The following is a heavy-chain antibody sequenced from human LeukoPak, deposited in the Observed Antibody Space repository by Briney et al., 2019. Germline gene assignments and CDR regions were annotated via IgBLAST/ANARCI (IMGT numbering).Heavy chain of an antibody. J-gene: IGHJ4*02. D-gene: IGHD3-10*01. CDR3: ARDRKDGYYYGSGIDY. CDR2: ISASGGST. Sequence: GGSLRLSCAASGFTFSSYAMSWVRQAPGKGLEWVSAISASGGSTYYTDSVKGRFTISRDNAKNSLYLQMNSLRAEDTAVYYCARDRKDGYYYGSGIDYWGQGTLVTVSS. V-gene: IGHV3-23*01. CDR1: GFTFSSYA.